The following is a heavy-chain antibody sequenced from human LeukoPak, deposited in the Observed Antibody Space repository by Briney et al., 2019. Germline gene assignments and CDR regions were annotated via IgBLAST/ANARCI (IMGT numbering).Heavy chain of an antibody. Sequence: PSQTLSLTCAVSGDSISSGGDYWSWIRQRPGKGLEWIGYIYYRGSTHYNPSLKSRVTISVDTSKNQFSLKLSSVTAADTAVYYCAVPLGFGAFDIWGQGTMVTVSS. CDR2: IYYRGST. D-gene: IGHD3-10*01. CDR3: AVPLGFGAFDI. CDR1: GDSISSGGDY. J-gene: IGHJ3*02. V-gene: IGHV4-31*11.